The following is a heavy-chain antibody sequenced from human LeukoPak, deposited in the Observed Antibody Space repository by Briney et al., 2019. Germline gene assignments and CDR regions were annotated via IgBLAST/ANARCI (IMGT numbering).Heavy chain of an antibody. J-gene: IGHJ4*02. V-gene: IGHV3-7*01. D-gene: IGHD3-22*01. CDR3: ARVAVGPVGPLRPVVVDY. Sequence: PGGPLRLSCAASGFTFSSYWMSWVRQAPGKGLEWVANIKQDGSEKYYVDSVKGRFTISRDNAENSLYLQMNSLRAEDTAVYYCARVAVGPVGPLRPVVVDYWGQGTLVTVSS. CDR1: GFTFSSYW. CDR2: IKQDGSEK.